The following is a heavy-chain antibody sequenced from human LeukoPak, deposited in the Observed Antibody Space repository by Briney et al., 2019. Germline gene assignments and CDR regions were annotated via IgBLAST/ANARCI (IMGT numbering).Heavy chain of an antibody. V-gene: IGHV1-69*13. CDR3: ASYDSSGYPILDY. Sequence: SVKVSCKASGGTFSSYAISWVRQAPGQGLEWMGGIIPIFGTANYAQKFQGRVTITADESTSTAYMELSSLRSEDTAVYYCASYDSSGYPILDYWGQGTLVTVSS. CDR1: GGTFSSYA. J-gene: IGHJ4*02. CDR2: IIPIFGTA. D-gene: IGHD3-22*01.